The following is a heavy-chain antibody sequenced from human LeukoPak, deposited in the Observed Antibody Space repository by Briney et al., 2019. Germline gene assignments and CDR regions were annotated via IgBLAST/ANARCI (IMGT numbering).Heavy chain of an antibody. D-gene: IGHD2-2*01. Sequence: ASVKFSCKVSGYTLTELSIHWVRQAPGKGLEWMGGFDPEDGETIYAQKFQGRVTMTEDASTDTAYMELSSLRSEDTAVYYCATSIVVPAEGPFDYWGQGTLVTVSS. J-gene: IGHJ4*02. V-gene: IGHV1-24*01. CDR2: FDPEDGET. CDR3: ATSIVVPAEGPFDY. CDR1: GYTLTELS.